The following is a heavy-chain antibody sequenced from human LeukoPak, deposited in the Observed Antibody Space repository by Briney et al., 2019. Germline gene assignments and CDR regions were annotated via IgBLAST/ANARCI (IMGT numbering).Heavy chain of an antibody. CDR2: IYYSGST. CDR1: GVSISSGGYY. D-gene: IGHD3-3*01. V-gene: IGHV4-61*03. J-gene: IGHJ4*02. CDR3: ARGLVTHVGLWNY. Sequence: SQTLSLTCTVSGVSISSGGYYWSWIRQPPGKGLEWIGYIYYSGSTNYNPSLKSRVTISLDTSKNHFSLKLSSVTAADTAVYYSARGLVTHVGLWNYWGQGSLVTVSS.